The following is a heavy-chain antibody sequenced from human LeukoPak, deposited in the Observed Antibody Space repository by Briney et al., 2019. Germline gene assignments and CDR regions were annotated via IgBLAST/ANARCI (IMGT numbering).Heavy chain of an antibody. J-gene: IGHJ4*02. CDR2: INTDGSTT. D-gene: IGHD1-1*01. CDR3: ARDKIEGPTKLDY. CDR1: GFTFSGYW. Sequence: PGVSLRLSCAASGFTFSGYWMHWVRQAPGKGLVWVSRINTDGSTTTYADSVKGRFTVSRDNAKNTLYLQMNSLRAEDTAVYYCARDKIEGPTKLDYWGQGILVTVSS. V-gene: IGHV3-74*01.